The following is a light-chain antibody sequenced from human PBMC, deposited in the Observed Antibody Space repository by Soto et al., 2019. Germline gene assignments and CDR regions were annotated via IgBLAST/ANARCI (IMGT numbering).Light chain of an antibody. V-gene: IGKV1-5*03. CDR3: QQYDSYVYS. CDR2: KAS. J-gene: IGKJ2*03. CDR1: QTISSW. Sequence: DIQMTQSPSTLSASVGDRVTITCRASQTISSWLAWYQQKPGKVPKLLIYKASSLASGVPSRFSGGGSGTEVTLTISSLQPDDFATYYCQQYDSYVYSFGQGTKLEIK.